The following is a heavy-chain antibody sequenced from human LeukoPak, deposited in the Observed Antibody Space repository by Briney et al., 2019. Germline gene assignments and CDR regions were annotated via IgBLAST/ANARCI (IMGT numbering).Heavy chain of an antibody. CDR1: GVSFSGYY. J-gene: IGHJ4*02. V-gene: IGHV4-34*01. CDR3: ASTRDYDFWSGYSDY. Sequence: SETLSLTCAVYGVSFSGYYWSWIRQPPGKGLEWIGEINHRGSTNYNPSLKSRVTIFVDTSKNQFSLKLSSVTAADTAVYYCASTRDYDFWSGYSDYWGQGTLVTVSS. CDR2: INHRGST. D-gene: IGHD3-3*01.